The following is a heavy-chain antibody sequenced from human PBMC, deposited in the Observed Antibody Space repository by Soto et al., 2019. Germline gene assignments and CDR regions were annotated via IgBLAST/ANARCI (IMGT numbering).Heavy chain of an antibody. CDR2: ISKDGSRK. Sequence: QVQLVESGGGAVQPGRSLRLSCAASGFMFRGFGMHWVRQAPGKGLQWVAGISKDGSRKYYVDSVKGRFTISRDNSRKTLYLQMNSLRAEDTAVYFCANPSGYYFGLGGHDEASDMWGQGTVVTVFS. D-gene: IGHD3-10*01. J-gene: IGHJ3*02. CDR1: GFMFRGFG. CDR3: ANPSGYYFGLGGHDEASDM. V-gene: IGHV3-30*18.